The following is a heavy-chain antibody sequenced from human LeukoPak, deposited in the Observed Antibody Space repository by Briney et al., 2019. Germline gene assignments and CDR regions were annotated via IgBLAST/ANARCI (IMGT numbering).Heavy chain of an antibody. D-gene: IGHD2-15*01. Sequence: SETLSLTCSVSGGSVSSYYWSWVRQTPGKGLEWIGYISHTETTDYGPSFRSRVTMSLDTSKNQFSLKLRSVTAADTGVYFCARGYCSHEICQVFPSWGQGILVTVSS. V-gene: IGHV4-59*02. CDR2: ISHTETT. CDR1: GGSVSSYY. CDR3: ARGYCSHEICQVFPS. J-gene: IGHJ5*02.